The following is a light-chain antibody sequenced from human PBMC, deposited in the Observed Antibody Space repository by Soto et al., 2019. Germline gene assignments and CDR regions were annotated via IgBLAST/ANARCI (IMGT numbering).Light chain of an antibody. CDR1: HDISNY. CDR3: QQYDNLLT. Sequence: DLQMTQSPSSLSASVGDRVTITCQASHDISNYLNWYQQKPGKAPKLLIYDASNLEIGVPSRFSGSGSGTDFTFTISSLQPEDIATYYCQQYDNLLTFGGGTKVEIK. CDR2: DAS. J-gene: IGKJ4*01. V-gene: IGKV1-33*01.